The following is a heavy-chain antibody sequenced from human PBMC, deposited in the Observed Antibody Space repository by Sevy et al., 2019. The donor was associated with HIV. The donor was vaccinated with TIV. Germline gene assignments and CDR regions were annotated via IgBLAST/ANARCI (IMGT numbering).Heavy chain of an antibody. D-gene: IGHD5-12*01. CDR1: GFTFTSYG. CDR2: ISVDEKYK. CDR3: AKVLGFGSGYDYAFDF. J-gene: IGHJ3*01. V-gene: IGHV3-30*02. Sequence: GGSLRLSCAASGFTFTSYGIHWVRQAPGKGLECVAKISVDEKYKYYAQSVKGRFTISRDISKNTVFLEMNSLRPDDRGVYYCAKVLGFGSGYDYAFDFWGQGTMVTVSS.